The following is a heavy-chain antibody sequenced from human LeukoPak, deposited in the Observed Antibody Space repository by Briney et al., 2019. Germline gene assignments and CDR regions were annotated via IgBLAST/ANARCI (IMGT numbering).Heavy chain of an antibody. CDR3: ARVIAVAGMDAFDI. CDR2: ISAYNGNT. Sequence: ASVKVSCKASGYTFTSYGISWVRQAPGQGLEWMGWISAYNGNTNYAQKLQGRVTMTTDTSTSTAYMELRSLRSDDTAVYYCARVIAVAGMDAFDIWGQGTMVTVSS. J-gene: IGHJ3*02. CDR1: GYTFTSYG. V-gene: IGHV1-18*01. D-gene: IGHD6-19*01.